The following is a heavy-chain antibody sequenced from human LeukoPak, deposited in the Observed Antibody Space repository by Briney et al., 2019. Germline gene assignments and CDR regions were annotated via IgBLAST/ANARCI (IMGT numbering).Heavy chain of an antibody. CDR3: ARDPGLRRYGMDV. D-gene: IGHD4-17*01. CDR2: IYYSGST. Sequence: PSETLSLTCTVSGGSISSYYWSWMRQSPGKGLEWIGYIYYSGSTNYNPSLKSRVTISVDTSKNQFSLKLSSVTAADTAVYYCARDPGLRRYGMDVWGQGTTVTVSS. J-gene: IGHJ6*02. V-gene: IGHV4-59*01. CDR1: GGSISSYY.